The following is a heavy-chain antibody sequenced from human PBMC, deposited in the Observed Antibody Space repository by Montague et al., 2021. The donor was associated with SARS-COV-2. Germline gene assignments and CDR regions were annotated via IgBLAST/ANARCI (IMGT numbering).Heavy chain of an antibody. D-gene: IGHD3-22*01. CDR1: GGSVSSISSH. CDR2: FYYAGGT. Sequence: SETLSLTCTVSGGSVSSISSHWGWIRQPPGKGLEYIGSFYYAGGTQYNPSLKSRVTISVDTSKNQFSLKLSSVAAADTAVYYCASPTYYYDSSGSDAFDIWGQGTMVTASS. J-gene: IGHJ3*02. CDR3: ASPTYYYDSSGSDAFDI. V-gene: IGHV4-39*01.